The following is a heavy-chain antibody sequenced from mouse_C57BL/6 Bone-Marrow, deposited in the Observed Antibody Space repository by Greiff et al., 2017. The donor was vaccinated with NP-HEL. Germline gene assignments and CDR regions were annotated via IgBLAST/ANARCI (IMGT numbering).Heavy chain of an antibody. CDR3: AKHGTGRFAY. V-gene: IGHV2-9*01. CDR1: GFSLTSYG. D-gene: IGHD4-1*01. Sequence: QVQLKESGPGLVAPSQSLSITCTVTGFSLTSYGVDWVRQPPGKGLEWLGVILGGGSTNYNSALMSRLSISKDNSKSPVYLKMNSLQTDDTAIYYCAKHGTGRFAYWGQGTLVTVSS. CDR2: ILGGGST. J-gene: IGHJ3*01.